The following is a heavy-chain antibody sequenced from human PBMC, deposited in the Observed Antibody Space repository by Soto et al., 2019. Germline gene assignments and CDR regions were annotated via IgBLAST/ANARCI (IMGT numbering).Heavy chain of an antibody. V-gene: IGHV3-48*04. Sequence: VGSLRLSCAASGFTFSSYSMNWVRQAPGKGLEWVSYISSSSSTIYYADSVKGRFTISRDNAKNTLYLQMNSLRAEDTAVYYCAGGWSPGYWGQGTLVTVSS. J-gene: IGHJ4*02. CDR1: GFTFSSYS. D-gene: IGHD6-19*01. CDR3: AGGWSPGY. CDR2: ISSSSSTI.